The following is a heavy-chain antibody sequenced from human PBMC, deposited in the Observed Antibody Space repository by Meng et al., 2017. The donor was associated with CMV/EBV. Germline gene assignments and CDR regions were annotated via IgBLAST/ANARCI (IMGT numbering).Heavy chain of an antibody. CDR2: INHSGST. CDR3: ARVWDSGWDY. Sequence: HLQWLTAGLSEPSATLSPARAVDVGSFSGYYRSCIRQPPWKGLEWIREINHSGSTNYHPSLKSRVTISVDTSKNQFSLKLSSVTAADTAAYYCARVWDSGWDYWGQGTLVTVSS. J-gene: IGHJ4*02. CDR1: VGSFSGYY. D-gene: IGHD3-22*01. V-gene: IGHV4-34*01.